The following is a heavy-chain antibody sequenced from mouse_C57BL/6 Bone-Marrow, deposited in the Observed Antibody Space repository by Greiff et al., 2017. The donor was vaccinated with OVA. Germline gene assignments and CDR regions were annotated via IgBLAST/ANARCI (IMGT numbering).Heavy chain of an antibody. Sequence: VQLQQPGAELVKPGASVKLSCKASGYTFTSYWMHWVKQRPGQGLEWIGMIHPSSGSTNYNEKFKSKATLTVDKSSSTAYMQLSRLTSEDSAVYYCARLASVVARDLAYWGQGTLVTVSA. D-gene: IGHD1-1*01. V-gene: IGHV1-64*01. CDR2: IHPSSGST. J-gene: IGHJ3*01. CDR3: ARLASVVARDLAY. CDR1: GYTFTSYW.